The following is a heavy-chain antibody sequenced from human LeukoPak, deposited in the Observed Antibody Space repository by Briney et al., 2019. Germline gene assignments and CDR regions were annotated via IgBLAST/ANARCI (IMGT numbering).Heavy chain of an antibody. D-gene: IGHD3-3*01. J-gene: IGHJ5*02. CDR2: IYTSGST. Sequence: SETLSLTCTVSGGSISSGSYYWSWIRQPAGKGLEWIGRIYTSGSTNYNPSLKSRVTISVDTSKNQFSLKLSSVTAADTAVYHCARGPYYDFWSGYRYKWFDPWGQGTLVTVSS. CDR3: ARGPYYDFWSGYRYKWFDP. CDR1: GGSISSGSYY. V-gene: IGHV4-61*02.